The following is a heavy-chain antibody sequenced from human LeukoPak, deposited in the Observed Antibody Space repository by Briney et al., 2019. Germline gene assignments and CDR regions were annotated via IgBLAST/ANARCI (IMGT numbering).Heavy chain of an antibody. CDR2: IWYDGSNK. J-gene: IGHJ5*02. CDR1: GFTFSSYG. V-gene: IGHV3-33*01. Sequence: PGGSLRLSCAASGFTFSSYGMYWVRQAPGKGLEWVAVIWYDGSNKYYADSVKGRFTISRDNSKNTLYLQMNSLRAEDTAVYYCARDLEYYYGSGSINWFDPWGQGTLVTVSS. D-gene: IGHD3-10*01. CDR3: ARDLEYYYGSGSINWFDP.